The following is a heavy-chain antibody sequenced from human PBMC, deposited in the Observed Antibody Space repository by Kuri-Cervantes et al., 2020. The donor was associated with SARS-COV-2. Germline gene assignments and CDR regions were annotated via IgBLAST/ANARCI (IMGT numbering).Heavy chain of an antibody. Sequence: GGSLRLSCAASGFTFSSYGMHWVRQAPGKGLEWVAVISYDGSNKYYADSVKGRFTISRDNSKNTLYLQMNSLRAEDTAVYYCASPPAYTVTTEYFQHWARAPGSPSPQ. J-gene: IGHJ1*01. V-gene: IGHV3-30*03. CDR3: ASPPAYTVTTEYFQH. CDR2: ISYDGSNK. D-gene: IGHD4-17*01. CDR1: GFTFSSYG.